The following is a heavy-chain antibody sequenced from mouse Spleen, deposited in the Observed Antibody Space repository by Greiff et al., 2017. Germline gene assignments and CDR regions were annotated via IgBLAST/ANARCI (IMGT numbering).Heavy chain of an antibody. CDR3: ARSTGTNWYFDV. J-gene: IGHJ1*03. D-gene: IGHD4-1*02. CDR1: GYSITSGYD. CDR2: ISYSGST. V-gene: IGHV3-1*01. Sequence: EVKLVESGPGMVKPSQSLSLTCTVTGYSITSGYDWHWIRHFPGNKLEWMGYISYSGSTNYNPSLKSRISITHDTSKNHFSLKLNSVTTEDTATYYCARSTGTNWYFDVWGTGTTVTVSS.